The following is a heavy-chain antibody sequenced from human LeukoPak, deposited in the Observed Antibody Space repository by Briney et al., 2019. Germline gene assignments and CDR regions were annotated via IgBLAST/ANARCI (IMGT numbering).Heavy chain of an antibody. V-gene: IGHV3-74*01. CDR3: ASHDFDY. J-gene: IGHJ4*02. CDR1: GITFSTYW. Sequence: GGSLRLSCAASGITFSTYWMHWVRQAPGKGLVWVSCINRDGTSTRYADSVKGRFTISRDNAKNTLFLQMNSLGAEDTAVYYCASHDFDYWGQGTLVTVSS. CDR2: INRDGTST.